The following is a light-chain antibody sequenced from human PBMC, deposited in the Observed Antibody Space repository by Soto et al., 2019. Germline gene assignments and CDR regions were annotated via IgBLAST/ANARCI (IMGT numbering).Light chain of an antibody. J-gene: IGKJ4*01. V-gene: IGKV1-27*01. CDR1: QGISNF. CDR2: DAS. Sequence: DIQMTQSPSSLSASVGDRVTITCRASQGISNFLGWYQQKPGKVPKLLIYDASTLHSGVPSRFNGSGSGTDFSLTISSLQPEDVATYYCQKYNSAPLTFGGGTRVEMK. CDR3: QKYNSAPLT.